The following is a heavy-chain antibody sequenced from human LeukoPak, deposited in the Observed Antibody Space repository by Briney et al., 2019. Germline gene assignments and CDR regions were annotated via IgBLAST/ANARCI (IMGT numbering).Heavy chain of an antibody. Sequence: PGGILRLSCAASGVTLRNYDINWVRQAPGKGLEWVSVIRGSSGSTYYADSVKGRFTISRDDSKNTLYLQMNSLRAEDTAVYYCAKEREYSGYEPLPNDYWGQGTLVTVSS. CDR2: IRGSSGST. CDR3: AKEREYSGYEPLPNDY. CDR1: GVTLRNYD. J-gene: IGHJ4*02. D-gene: IGHD5-12*01. V-gene: IGHV3-23*01.